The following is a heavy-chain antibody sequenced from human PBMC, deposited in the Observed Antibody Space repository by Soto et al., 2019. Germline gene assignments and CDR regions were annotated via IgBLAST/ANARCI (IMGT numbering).Heavy chain of an antibody. CDR1: RGTFSSYA. J-gene: IGHJ4*02. Sequence: ASVKVSCKASRGTFSSYAISWVRQAPGQGLEWMGGIIPIFGTANYAQKFQGRVTITADESTSTAYMELRSLRSEDTAVYYCARDHYNWIRYDSSGYPRLFDYWGQGTLVTVSS. CDR2: IIPIFGTA. V-gene: IGHV1-69*13. CDR3: ARDHYNWIRYDSSGYPRLFDY. D-gene: IGHD3-22*01.